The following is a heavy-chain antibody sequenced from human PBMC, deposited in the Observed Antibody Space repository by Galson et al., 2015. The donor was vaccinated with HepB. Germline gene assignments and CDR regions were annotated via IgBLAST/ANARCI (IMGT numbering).Heavy chain of an antibody. CDR2: IYSGGST. CDR3: ARDRSYYGVDY. CDR1: GFTVSSNY. Sequence: SLRLSCAASGFTVSSNYMSWVRQAPGKGLEWVSVIYSGGSTYYADSVKGRFTISRDNSKDTLYLQMNSLRAEDTAVYYCARDRSYYGVDYWGQGTLVTVSS. D-gene: IGHD1-26*01. V-gene: IGHV3-66*01. J-gene: IGHJ4*02.